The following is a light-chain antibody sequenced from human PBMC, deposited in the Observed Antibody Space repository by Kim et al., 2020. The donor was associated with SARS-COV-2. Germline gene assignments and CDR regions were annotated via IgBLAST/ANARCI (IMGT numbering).Light chain of an antibody. CDR3: ASWDDSLV. CDR2: RNN. Sequence: GTPGKRVTISCSGSSSNIGSDYVYWYQQLPGTAPKLLTYRNNQRPSGVPDRFSGSKSGTSASLAISGLRSEDEADYYCASWDDSLVFGGGTQLTVL. V-gene: IGLV1-47*01. J-gene: IGLJ2*01. CDR1: SSNIGSDY.